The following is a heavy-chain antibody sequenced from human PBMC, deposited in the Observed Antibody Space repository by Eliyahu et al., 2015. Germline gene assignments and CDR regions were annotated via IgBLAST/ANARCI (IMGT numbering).Heavy chain of an antibody. Sequence: EVQLVESGGGLVQPGRSLRLSCAASGFTFXXYAMPWVRQAPGKGLEWVSGISWNSGSIGYADSVKGRFTISRDNAKNSLYLQMNSLRAEDTALYYCAKDFQGGGSSLYYYYYGMDVWGQGTTVTVSS. D-gene: IGHD1-26*01. CDR3: AKDFQGGGSSLYYYYYGMDV. CDR2: ISWNSGSI. V-gene: IGHV3-9*01. CDR1: GFTFXXYA. J-gene: IGHJ6*02.